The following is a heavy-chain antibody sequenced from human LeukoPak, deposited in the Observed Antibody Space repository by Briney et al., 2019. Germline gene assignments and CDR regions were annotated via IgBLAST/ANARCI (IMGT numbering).Heavy chain of an antibody. CDR3: VQEGPRGLAFDV. Sequence: GGSLRLSCEASGVTFSSYVMSWVCQAPGKGPEWVSGISGSGGGTYYADFVKGRFAISRDNSKNTLYLQMNSLRAEDSAVYYCVQEGPRGLAFDVWGQRTKVTVSS. CDR1: GVTFSSYV. J-gene: IGHJ3*01. CDR2: ISGSGGGT. V-gene: IGHV3-23*01.